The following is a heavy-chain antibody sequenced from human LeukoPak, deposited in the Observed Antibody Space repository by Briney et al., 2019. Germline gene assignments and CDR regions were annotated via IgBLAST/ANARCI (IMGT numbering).Heavy chain of an antibody. J-gene: IGHJ2*01. V-gene: IGHV3-74*01. CDR3: ARASPADFNL. CDR2: IRGDGVVT. CDR1: EFTFSNYW. Sequence: GGSLRLSCVASEFTFSNYWIHWVRHAPGKGLVWVSRIRGDGVVTNYADSVEGRFTVSRDNAKNTVHLQMNSLRDDDTAVYYCARASPADFNLWGRGTLVTVSS.